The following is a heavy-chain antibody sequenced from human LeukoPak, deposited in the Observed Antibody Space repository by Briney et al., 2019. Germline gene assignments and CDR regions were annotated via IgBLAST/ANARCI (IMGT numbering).Heavy chain of an antibody. V-gene: IGHV1-46*01. J-gene: IGHJ6*03. D-gene: IGHD2-2*01. CDR1: GYTFTSYY. CDR3: ARDMDCSSTSCYPLYMDV. Sequence: ASVKVSCKASGYTFTSYYMHWVRQAPGQGLEWMGIINPSGGSTSYAQKFQGRVTMTRDMPTSTVYMELSSLRSEDTAVYYCARDMDCSSTSCYPLYMDVWGKGTTVTVSS. CDR2: INPSGGST.